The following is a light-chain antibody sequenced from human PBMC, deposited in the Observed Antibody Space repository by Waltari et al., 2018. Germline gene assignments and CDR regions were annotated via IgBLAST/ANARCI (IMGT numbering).Light chain of an antibody. CDR3: SSYISSSTLEL. V-gene: IGLV2-14*03. J-gene: IGLJ2*01. Sequence: QSALTQPASVSGSPGQSITISCTGTSSDVGAYNYVSWYQQHPGKAPIIRIFDVSDRPSGVSSRFSCSKSGNTASLTISGLQAQDEADYYCSSYISSSTLELFGGGTSLTVL. CDR2: DVS. CDR1: SSDVGAYNY.